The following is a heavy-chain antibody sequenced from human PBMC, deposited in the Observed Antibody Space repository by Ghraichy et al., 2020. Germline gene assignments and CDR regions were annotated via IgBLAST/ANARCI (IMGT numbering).Heavy chain of an antibody. CDR1: GITLSRYW. J-gene: IGHJ4*02. D-gene: IGHD2-21*02. Sequence: GESLNISCAASGITLSRYWMSWVRQAPGKGLEWVANMNEDGSEKNYVDSVKGRFSISRDDAKNSLCLQMNNLRVEDTAVYYCVREWRCRGGDCYSKPDYWGQGTRVTVSS. CDR3: VREWRCRGGDCYSKPDY. CDR2: MNEDGSEK. V-gene: IGHV3-7*05.